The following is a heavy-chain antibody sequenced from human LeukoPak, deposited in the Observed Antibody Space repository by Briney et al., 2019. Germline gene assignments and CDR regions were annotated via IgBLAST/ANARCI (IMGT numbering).Heavy chain of an antibody. V-gene: IGHV1-46*01. Sequence: ASVKVSCKASGYTFTNYYMHWVRQAPGEGLEWMGIINPTGGSTSYAQKFQGRVTMTRDMSASTVYMELSNLRSEDTAVYYCARGGSSGYFRQRGFNWFDPWGQGTLVTVSS. J-gene: IGHJ5*02. CDR1: GYTFTNYY. CDR3: ARGGSSGYFRQRGFNWFDP. CDR2: INPTGGST. D-gene: IGHD3-22*01.